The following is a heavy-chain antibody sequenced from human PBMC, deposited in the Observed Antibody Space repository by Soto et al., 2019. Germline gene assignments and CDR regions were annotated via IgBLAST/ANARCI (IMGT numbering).Heavy chain of an antibody. CDR3: ARDRCTTDRCYTHRFDV. J-gene: IGHJ6*02. D-gene: IGHD2-8*01. V-gene: IGHV1-18*04. CDR2: ISVYTGNA. Sequence: ASVKVSCKSSGYTFSAYGISWVRQAPGQGLEWLGWISVYTGNAKQAQKFQDRVTLTTEASTGTAYLELRSLRSDDTAVYYCARDRCTTDRCYTHRFDVWGQGTTVTVSS. CDR1: GYTFSAYG.